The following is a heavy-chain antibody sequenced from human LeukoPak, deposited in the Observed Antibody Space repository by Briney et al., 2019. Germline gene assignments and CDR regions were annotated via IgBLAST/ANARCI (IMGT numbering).Heavy chain of an antibody. CDR2: INYSGST. D-gene: IGHD3-22*01. J-gene: IGHJ4*02. CDR3: ARDYYDSSGYSPFDY. CDR1: GGSISSSTYY. V-gene: IGHV4-39*07. Sequence: KASETLSLTCTVSGGSISSSTYYWGWIRQPPGKGLEWIGIINYSGSTYYNPSLKSRVTISVDTSKNQFSLKLSSVTAADTAVYYCARDYYDSSGYSPFDYWGQGTLVTVSS.